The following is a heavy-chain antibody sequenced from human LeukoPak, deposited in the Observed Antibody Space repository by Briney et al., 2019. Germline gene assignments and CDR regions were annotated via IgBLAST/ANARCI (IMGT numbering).Heavy chain of an antibody. Sequence: TGGSLRLSCAASGFTFSSYGMHWVRQAPGKGLEWVALIWYTGSKKYYADSVKGRFTISRDNSKNTLYLQMSSLRAEDTAVYYCARDPYGSGDAYFDYWGQGTLVTVSS. CDR3: ARDPYGSGDAYFDY. J-gene: IGHJ4*02. CDR2: IWYTGSKK. V-gene: IGHV3-33*01. CDR1: GFTFSSYG. D-gene: IGHD3-10*01.